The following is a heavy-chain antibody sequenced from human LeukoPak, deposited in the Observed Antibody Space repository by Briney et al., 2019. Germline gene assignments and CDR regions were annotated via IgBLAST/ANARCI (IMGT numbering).Heavy chain of an antibody. CDR3: ARSGRGTYYYFDL. V-gene: IGHV1-8*01. D-gene: IGHD1-26*01. J-gene: IGHJ4*02. CDR1: GYTFTSYD. Sequence: GASVKVSCKASGYTFTSYDINWVRQATGQGLEWMGWMNPNSGNTGYAQKFQGRVSMTADTSTSTAYMELRSLRSDDTAVYYCARSGRGTYYYFDLWGQGTLVTVSS. CDR2: MNPNSGNT.